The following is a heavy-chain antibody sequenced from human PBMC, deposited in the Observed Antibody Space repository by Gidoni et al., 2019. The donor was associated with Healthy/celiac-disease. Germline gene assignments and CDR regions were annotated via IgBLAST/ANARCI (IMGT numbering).Heavy chain of an antibody. J-gene: IGHJ5*02. D-gene: IGHD3-10*01. CDR3: ARDYGSGYYGSGSYEDWFDP. CDR1: RGTFSRYA. Sequence: QVQLVQSWAEVKKPASSVKVSCKASRGTFSRYAISWVRQAPGQGLEWMGGIIPIFGTANYAQKFQGRVTITADESTSTAYMELSSLRSEDTAVYYCARDYGSGYYGSGSYEDWFDPWGQGTLVTVSS. V-gene: IGHV1-69*01. CDR2: IIPIFGTA.